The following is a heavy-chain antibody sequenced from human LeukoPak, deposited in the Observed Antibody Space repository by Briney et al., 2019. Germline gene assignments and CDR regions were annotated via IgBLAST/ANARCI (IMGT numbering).Heavy chain of an antibody. CDR2: ISWNSGSI. J-gene: IGHJ4*02. V-gene: IGHV3-9*01. CDR3: AKARGRWPAPPFDY. CDR1: GFTFDDYA. Sequence: PGGSLRLSCAASGFTFDDYAMHWVRQAPGQGLEWVSGISWNSGSIGYADSVKGRFTISRDNAKNSLYLQMNSLRAEDTALYYCAKARGRWPAPPFDYWGQGTLVSVSS. D-gene: IGHD4-23*01.